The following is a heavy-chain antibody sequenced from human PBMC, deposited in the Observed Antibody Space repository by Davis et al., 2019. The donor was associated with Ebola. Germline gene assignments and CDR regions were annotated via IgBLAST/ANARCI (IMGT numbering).Heavy chain of an antibody. CDR2: INAGNGDT. V-gene: IGHV1-3*01. CDR3: ARIGLRGMFVPFDY. CDR1: GYTFTSYA. J-gene: IGHJ4*02. D-gene: IGHD3-10*01. Sequence: ASVKVSCKASGYTFTSYAMHWVRQAPGQRLEWMGWINAGNGDTGYSQKLQGRVTITRDTSASTVYMELSSLRSEDTAVYYCARIGLRGMFVPFDYWGQGTLVTVSS.